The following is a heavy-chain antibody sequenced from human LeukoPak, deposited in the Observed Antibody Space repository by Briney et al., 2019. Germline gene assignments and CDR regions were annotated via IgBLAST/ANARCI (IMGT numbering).Heavy chain of an antibody. V-gene: IGHV1-18*01. J-gene: IGHJ4*02. Sequence: ASVTVSFKSSGYTFTSYGISWVRQAPGQGLEWMGWISAYNGNTNYAQKLQGRVTMTTDTSTSTAYMQLRSLRSDDTAVYYCARSGIPGDSYYDFWSGYYGVVYWGQGTLVTVSS. CDR2: ISAYNGNT. CDR1: GYTFTSYG. D-gene: IGHD3-3*01. CDR3: ARSGIPGDSYYDFWSGYYGVVY.